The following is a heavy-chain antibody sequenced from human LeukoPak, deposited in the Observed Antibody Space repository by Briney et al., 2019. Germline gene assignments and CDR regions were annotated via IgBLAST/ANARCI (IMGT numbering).Heavy chain of an antibody. V-gene: IGHV4-34*01. Sequence: SKTLSLTCAVYGGSFSGYYWSWIRQPPGKGLEWIGEINHSGSTNYNPSLKSRVTISVDTSKNQFSLKLSSVTAADTAVYYCASQARTYYDFWSGYGHFDYWGQGTLVTVSS. D-gene: IGHD3-3*01. CDR2: INHSGST. J-gene: IGHJ4*02. CDR1: GGSFSGYY. CDR3: ASQARTYYDFWSGYGHFDY.